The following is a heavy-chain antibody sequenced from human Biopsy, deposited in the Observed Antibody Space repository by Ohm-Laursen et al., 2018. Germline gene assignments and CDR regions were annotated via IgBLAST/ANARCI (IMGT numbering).Heavy chain of an antibody. V-gene: IGHV4-61*01. Sequence: TLSLTCIVSGDSLSSGPDNWSWIRQPPGQGLEYIGFIYSGGNTNYNPSLQNRVTMSVDTSKNQFSLKLSSVIAADTAVYYRARGRRTSGWPYFANWGQGTLVIVSS. CDR3: ARGRRTSGWPYFAN. CDR2: IYSGGNT. D-gene: IGHD6-19*01. CDR1: GDSLSSGPDN. J-gene: IGHJ4*02.